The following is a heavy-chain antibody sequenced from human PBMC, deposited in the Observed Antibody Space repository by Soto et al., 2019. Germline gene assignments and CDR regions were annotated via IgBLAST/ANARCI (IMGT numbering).Heavy chain of an antibody. CDR2: ISYDGSNK. J-gene: IGHJ4*02. V-gene: IGHV3-30*18. Sequence: HPGGSLRLSCAASGFTFSSYGMHWVRQAPGKGLEWVAVISYDGSNKYYADSVKGRFTISRDNSKNTLYLQMNSLRAEDTAVYYCAKDPWYSGSQPSPVAYWGQGTLVTVSS. CDR3: AKDPWYSGSQPSPVAY. D-gene: IGHD1-26*01. CDR1: GFTFSSYG.